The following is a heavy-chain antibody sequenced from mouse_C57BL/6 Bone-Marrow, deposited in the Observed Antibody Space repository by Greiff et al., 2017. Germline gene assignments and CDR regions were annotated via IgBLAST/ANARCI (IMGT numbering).Heavy chain of an antibody. CDR3: ERWLHYGSSSFDY. D-gene: IGHD1-1*01. Sequence: EVKLMESGGGLVKPGGSLKLSCAASGFTFSDYGMHWVRQAPEKGLEWVAYISSGSSTIYYADTVKGRFTISRDNAKNTLFLQMTSLRSEDTAMYYCERWLHYGSSSFDYWGQGTTLTVSS. CDR2: ISSGSSTI. V-gene: IGHV5-17*01. J-gene: IGHJ2*01. CDR1: GFTFSDYG.